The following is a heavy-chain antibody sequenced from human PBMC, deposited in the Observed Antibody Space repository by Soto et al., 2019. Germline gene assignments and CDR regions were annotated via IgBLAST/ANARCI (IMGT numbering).Heavy chain of an antibody. Sequence: SETLSLTCAVSGGSISSSNWWSWVRQPPGKGLEWIGEIYHSGSTNYNPSLKSRVTISVDKSKNQFSLKLSSVTAADTAVYYCARVAGYSYGYRWYYFDYWGQRTLVTVSS. V-gene: IGHV4-4*02. CDR3: ARVAGYSYGYRWYYFDY. J-gene: IGHJ4*02. D-gene: IGHD5-18*01. CDR2: IYHSGST. CDR1: GGSISSSNW.